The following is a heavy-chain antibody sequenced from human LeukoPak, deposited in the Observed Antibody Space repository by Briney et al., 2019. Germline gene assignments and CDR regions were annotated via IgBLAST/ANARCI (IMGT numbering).Heavy chain of an antibody. Sequence: GASVQVSCKACGYTFNHYHIHWVRQAPGKGLAWLGWINPNSCDTHSAQKFQGWVTMTRDTSISTAYLDLSRLTSDDTAVYYCARGGAGYSGYRYFYSFDYWGQGTLVTVSS. CDR1: GYTFNHYH. CDR2: INPNSCDT. D-gene: IGHD5-12*01. J-gene: IGHJ4*02. V-gene: IGHV1-2*04. CDR3: ARGGAGYSGYRYFYSFDY.